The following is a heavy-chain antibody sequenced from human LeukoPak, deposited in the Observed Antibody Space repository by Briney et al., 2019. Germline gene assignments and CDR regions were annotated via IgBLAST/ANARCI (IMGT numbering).Heavy chain of an antibody. Sequence: ASVKVSCKASGYTFTSYDINWVRQAPGQGLEWMGWMNPNSGNTGYAQKFQGRVTMTRNTSISTAYMELSSLRPEDTAVYYCARGLATVTTNHWGQGTLVTVSS. V-gene: IGHV1-8*01. CDR2: MNPNSGNT. J-gene: IGHJ5*02. CDR3: ARGLATVTTNH. CDR1: GYTFTSYD. D-gene: IGHD4-17*01.